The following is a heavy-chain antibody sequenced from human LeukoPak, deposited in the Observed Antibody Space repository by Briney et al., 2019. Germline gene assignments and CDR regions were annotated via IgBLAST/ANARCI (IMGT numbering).Heavy chain of an antibody. CDR3: ARARSSSFTGKEYYFDY. J-gene: IGHJ4*02. Sequence: SVKLSCKASGCTFSSYAISWVRQAPGQGLEWMGRIMPILGIANDAQKFQGRVTITADKSTSTAYMELSSLRSEVTAVYYCARARSSSFTGKEYYFDYWGQGTLVTVSS. V-gene: IGHV1-69*04. D-gene: IGHD6-6*01. CDR1: GCTFSSYA. CDR2: IMPILGIA.